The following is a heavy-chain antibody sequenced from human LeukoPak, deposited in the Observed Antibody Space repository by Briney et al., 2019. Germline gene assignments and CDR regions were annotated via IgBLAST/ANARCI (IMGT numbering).Heavy chain of an antibody. Sequence: SETLSLTCTVSGGSISSSSYYWGWIRQPPGKGLEWIGSIYYSGSTYYNPSLKSRVTISVDTSKNQFSLKLSSVTAADTAVYYCSIGYCSSTSCYPFDIWGQGTMVTVSS. CDR1: GGSISSSSYY. V-gene: IGHV4-39*01. CDR2: IYYSGST. CDR3: SIGYCSSTSCYPFDI. D-gene: IGHD2-2*01. J-gene: IGHJ3*02.